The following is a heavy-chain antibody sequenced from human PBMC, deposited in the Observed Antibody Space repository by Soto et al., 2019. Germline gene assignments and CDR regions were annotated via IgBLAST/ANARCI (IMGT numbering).Heavy chain of an antibody. V-gene: IGHV3-30-3*01. D-gene: IGHD6-19*01. CDR1: GFTFSSYA. Sequence: QVQLVESGGGVVQPGRSLRLSCAASGFTFSSYAMHWVRQAPGKGMEWVAVISYDGSNKYYADSVKGRFTISRDNSKNMLYLQMNSLRAEDTAVYYCARDGSSSGWFLYYFDYWGQGTLVTVSS. CDR2: ISYDGSNK. CDR3: ARDGSSSGWFLYYFDY. J-gene: IGHJ4*02.